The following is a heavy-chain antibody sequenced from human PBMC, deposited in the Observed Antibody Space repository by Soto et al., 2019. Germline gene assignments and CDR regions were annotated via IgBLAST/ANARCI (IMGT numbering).Heavy chain of an antibody. CDR3: ARAPRCSSTSCRTRGWFDP. CDR1: GGTFSGYY. CDR2: INHSGST. V-gene: IGHV4-34*01. J-gene: IGHJ5*02. Sequence: SETMSLTCAVYGGTFSGYYWSWIRQHPGKGLEWIGEINHSGSTNYNPSLKSRVTISVDTSKNQFSLKLSSVTAADTAVYYCARAPRCSSTSCRTRGWFDPWGQGTLVTVSS. D-gene: IGHD2-2*01.